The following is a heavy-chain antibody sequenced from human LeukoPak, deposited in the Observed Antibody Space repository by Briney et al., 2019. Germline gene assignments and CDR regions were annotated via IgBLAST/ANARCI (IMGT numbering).Heavy chain of an antibody. CDR2: IYYSGST. CDR3: ARGLLFSWFDP. J-gene: IGHJ5*02. Sequence: SETLSLTCTVSGGSISDSDYYWGWIRQTPGEGLEWIGSIYYSGSTYYNPSLKSRVTISVDTSKNQFSLKLSSVTAADTAVYYCARGLLFSWFDPWGQGTLVTVSS. D-gene: IGHD2-21*02. V-gene: IGHV4-39*07. CDR1: GGSISDSDYY.